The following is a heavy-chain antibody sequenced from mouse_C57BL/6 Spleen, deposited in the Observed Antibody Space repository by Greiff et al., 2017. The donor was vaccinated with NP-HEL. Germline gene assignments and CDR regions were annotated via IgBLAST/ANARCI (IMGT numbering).Heavy chain of an antibody. V-gene: IGHV1-72*01. CDR1: GYTFTSYW. J-gene: IGHJ4*01. CDR2: IDPNSGGT. CDR3: ARALNDAMDY. Sequence: QVHVKQPGAELVKPGASVKLSCKASGYTFTSYWMHWVKQRPGRGLEWIGRIDPNSGGTKYNEKFKSKATLTVDKPSSTAYMQLSSLTSEDSAVYYCARALNDAMDYWGQGTSVTVSS.